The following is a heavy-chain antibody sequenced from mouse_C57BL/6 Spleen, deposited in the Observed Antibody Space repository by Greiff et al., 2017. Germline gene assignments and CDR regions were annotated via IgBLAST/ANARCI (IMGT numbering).Heavy chain of an antibody. CDR1: GFTFSDYG. D-gene: IGHD2-1*01. CDR3: AREHYYGNSWFAY. Sequence: EVQVVESGGGLVKPGGSLKLSCAASGFTFSDYGMHWVRQAPEKGLEWVAYISGGSSTIYYADTVKGRFTISRDNAKNTLFLQMTSLRSEDTAMYYCAREHYYGNSWFAYWGQGTLVTVSA. V-gene: IGHV5-17*01. CDR2: ISGGSSTI. J-gene: IGHJ3*01.